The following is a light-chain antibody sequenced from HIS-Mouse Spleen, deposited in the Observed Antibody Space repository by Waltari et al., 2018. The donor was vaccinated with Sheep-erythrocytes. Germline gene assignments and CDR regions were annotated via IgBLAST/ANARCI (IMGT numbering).Light chain of an antibody. J-gene: IGKJ5*01. Sequence: DIVMTQSPLSLPVTPAEPASIPCRSSQSLLHSNGYTYLDWNLQKPGQPPQLLIYLGSNRASGVPDRFSGSGSGTDFTLKISRVEAEDVGVYYCMQALQTPTFGQGTRLEIK. V-gene: IGKV2-28*01. CDR2: LGS. CDR1: QSLLHSNGYTY. CDR3: MQALQTPT.